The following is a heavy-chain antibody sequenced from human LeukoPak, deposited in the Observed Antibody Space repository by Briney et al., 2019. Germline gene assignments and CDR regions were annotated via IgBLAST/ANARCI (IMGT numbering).Heavy chain of an antibody. D-gene: IGHD2-15*01. J-gene: IGHJ6*02. CDR1: GFTSSSYW. Sequence: GGSLRLSCAASGFTSSSYWMSWVRQAPGKGLEWVANIKQDGSEKYYVDSVKGRFTISRDNAKNSLYLQMNSLRAEDTAVYYCARVYCSGGSCCYYYYGMDVWGQGTTVTVSS. CDR3: ARVYCSGGSCCYYYYGMDV. CDR2: IKQDGSEK. V-gene: IGHV3-7*01.